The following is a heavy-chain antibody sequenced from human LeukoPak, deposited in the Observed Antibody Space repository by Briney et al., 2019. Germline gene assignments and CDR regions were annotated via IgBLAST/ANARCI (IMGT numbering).Heavy chain of an antibody. CDR1: GFTFRTSW. D-gene: IGHD3-22*01. CDR2: IKEDGSAK. CDR3: AKEEVISGNHGVYFDY. J-gene: IGHJ4*02. Sequence: GGSLRLSCAASGFTFRTSWMSWVRQAPGKGLEWVANIKEDGSAKNYVDSVKGHFTISRDNAENSLYLQMNSLRAEDTAVYYCAKEEVISGNHGVYFDYWGQGTLVTVSS. V-gene: IGHV3-7*01.